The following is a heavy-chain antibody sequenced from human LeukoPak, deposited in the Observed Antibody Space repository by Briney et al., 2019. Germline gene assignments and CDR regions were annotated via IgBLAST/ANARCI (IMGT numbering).Heavy chain of an antibody. J-gene: IGHJ6*02. D-gene: IGHD2-21*01. CDR1: VFTFSNYA. V-gene: IGHV3-23*01. CDR3: AKKVITYYYGMDV. Sequence: GGSLRLSCAASVFTFSNYAMSWVRHAPGKGLEWLSGISGSGGATYYADSVKGRFTISRDNSKNTLYLQMSGLRAEDTAVYYCAKKVITYYYGMDVWGQGTTVTVSS. CDR2: ISGSGGAT.